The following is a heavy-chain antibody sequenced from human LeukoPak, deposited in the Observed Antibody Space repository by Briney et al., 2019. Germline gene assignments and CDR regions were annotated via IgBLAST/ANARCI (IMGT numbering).Heavy chain of an antibody. CDR1: GFTFSSYA. D-gene: IGHD5-12*01. CDR3: AKVPYSGYAENWFDP. Sequence: GGSLRLSCAASGFTFSSYAMSWVRQAPGKGLEWVSAISGGGGSTYYADSVKGRFTISRDNSKNTLYLQMNSLRAEDTAVYYCAKVPYSGYAENWFDPWGQGTLVTVSS. J-gene: IGHJ5*02. V-gene: IGHV3-23*01. CDR2: ISGGGGST.